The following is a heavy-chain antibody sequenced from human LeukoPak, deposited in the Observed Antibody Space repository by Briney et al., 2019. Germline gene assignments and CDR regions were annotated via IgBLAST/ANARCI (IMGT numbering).Heavy chain of an antibody. CDR1: GGSMSSHY. V-gene: IGHV4-59*11. D-gene: IGHD3-10*01. CDR3: ARGRGGPYYFGY. Sequence: SETLSLTCTDSGGSMSSHYWSWIRQPPGRGLEWIGNIYYSGSTNYNPSLNSRVTISVDTSKNQFSLKLSSVAAADTAVYYCARGRGGPYYFGYWGQGSLVTVSS. CDR2: IYYSGST. J-gene: IGHJ4*02.